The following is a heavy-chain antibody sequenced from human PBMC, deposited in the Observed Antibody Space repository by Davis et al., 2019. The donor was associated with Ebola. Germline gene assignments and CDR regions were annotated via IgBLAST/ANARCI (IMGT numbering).Heavy chain of an antibody. CDR1: GFTFSNYG. CDR2: ISSSGSTI. J-gene: IGHJ4*02. V-gene: IGHV3-11*01. CDR3: ARGGYGSSVPDY. Sequence: PGGSLRLSCAASGFTFSNYGMTWIRQAPGRGLEWVSYISSSGSTIYYADSVKGRFTISRDNAKNSLYLQMNSLRVEDTAFYHCARGGYGSSVPDYWGQGTLVTVSS. D-gene: IGHD3-10*01.